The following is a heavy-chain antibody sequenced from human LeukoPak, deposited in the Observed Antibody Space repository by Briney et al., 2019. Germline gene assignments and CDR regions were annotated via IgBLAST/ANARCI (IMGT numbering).Heavy chain of an antibody. V-gene: IGHV3-21*01. J-gene: IGHJ6*03. CDR2: ISSSSSYI. CDR1: GFTFSSYS. D-gene: IGHD6-6*01. CDR3: ARDGEYSSSSGSGYYYYMDV. Sequence: GSLRLSCAAPGFTFSSYSMNWVRQAPGKGLEWVSSISSSSSYIYYADSVKGRFTISRDNAKNSLYLQMNSLRAEDTAVYYCARDGEYSSSSGSGYYYYMDVWGKGTTVTVSS.